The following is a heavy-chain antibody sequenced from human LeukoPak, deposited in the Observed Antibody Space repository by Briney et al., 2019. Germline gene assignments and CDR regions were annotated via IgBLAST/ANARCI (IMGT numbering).Heavy chain of an antibody. V-gene: IGHV3-21*01. J-gene: IGHJ4*02. D-gene: IGHD2-2*02. CDR3: AIIVVVPAAIRAIDY. CDR2: ISSSSSYI. CDR1: GFTFSSYS. Sequence: GGCLRLSCAASGFTFSSYSMNWVRQAPGKGLEWVSSISSSSSYIYYADSVRGRFTISRDNAKNSLYLQMNSLRAEDTAVYYCAIIVVVPAAIRAIDYWGQGTLVTVSS.